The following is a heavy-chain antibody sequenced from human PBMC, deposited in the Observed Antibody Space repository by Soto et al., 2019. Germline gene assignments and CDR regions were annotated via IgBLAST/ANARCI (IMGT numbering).Heavy chain of an antibody. D-gene: IGHD2-8*01. J-gene: IGHJ4*02. CDR1: GFTFSSYS. Sequence: GGSLRLSCVASGFTFSSYSMNWVRQAPGKGLEWVSYISSSSSTIYYADSVKGRFTISRDNAKNSLYLQMNSLRDEDTAVYYCARDSCTNGVCPQGFDYWGQGTLVTVSS. V-gene: IGHV3-48*02. CDR2: ISSSSSTI. CDR3: ARDSCTNGVCPQGFDY.